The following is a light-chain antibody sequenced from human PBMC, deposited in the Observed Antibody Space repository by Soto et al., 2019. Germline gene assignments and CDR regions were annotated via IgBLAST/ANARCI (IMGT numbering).Light chain of an antibody. CDR3: SSYTSSSTLVV. Sequence: QSALTQPASVSGSPGQSITISCTGTSSDVGGYNYVSWYQQHPGKAPKLMIYDVSNRPSGVSNRFPGSKSGNTASLTISGLQAEDEADYYCSSYTSSSTLVVFGGGTKLTDL. CDR1: SSDVGGYNY. J-gene: IGLJ2*01. V-gene: IGLV2-14*01. CDR2: DVS.